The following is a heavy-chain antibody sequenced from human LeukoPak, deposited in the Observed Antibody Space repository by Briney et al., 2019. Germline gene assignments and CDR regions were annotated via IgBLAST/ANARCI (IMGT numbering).Heavy chain of an antibody. Sequence: GGSLRLSCAASGFTFSSYDMIWVGPAPGKGREWVSAISGSGGSTYYADSVKGRVTISRDNCKNTLYLQMNRLDAEAKAVYYCAKTEYCYDSRSYYYRDCYYHYMDVWGKGTTVTISS. J-gene: IGHJ6*03. D-gene: IGHD3-22*01. CDR3: AKTEYCYDSRSYYYRDCYYHYMDV. CDR2: ISGSGGST. CDR1: GFTFSSYD. V-gene: IGHV3-23*01.